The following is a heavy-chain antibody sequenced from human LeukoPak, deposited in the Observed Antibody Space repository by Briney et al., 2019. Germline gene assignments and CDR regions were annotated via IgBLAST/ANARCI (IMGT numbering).Heavy chain of an antibody. CDR1: GFTFSSYA. V-gene: IGHV3-30*04. D-gene: IGHD1-1*01. Sequence: GGSLRLSCAASGFTFSSYAMHWVRQAPGKGLEWVVVISYDGSNKYYADSVKGRFTISRDNSKNTLYLQMNSLRAEDTAVYYCARGLYNWNDGYYFGYWGQGTLVTVSS. CDR3: ARGLYNWNDGYYFGY. J-gene: IGHJ4*02. CDR2: ISYDGSNK.